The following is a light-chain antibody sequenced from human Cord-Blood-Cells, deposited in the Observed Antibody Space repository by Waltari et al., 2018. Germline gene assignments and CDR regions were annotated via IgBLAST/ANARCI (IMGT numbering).Light chain of an antibody. CDR1: QSISSG. CDR2: KAS. CDR3: QQYNSYSFT. V-gene: IGKV1-5*03. Sequence: DIQMTQSPSTLSASVGDRVTIPCRASQSISSGLAWYQQKPGKAPKLLNYKASSLESGVPSRFSGSGSGTEFTLTISSLQPDDFATYYCQQYNSYSFTFGPGTKVDIK. J-gene: IGKJ3*01.